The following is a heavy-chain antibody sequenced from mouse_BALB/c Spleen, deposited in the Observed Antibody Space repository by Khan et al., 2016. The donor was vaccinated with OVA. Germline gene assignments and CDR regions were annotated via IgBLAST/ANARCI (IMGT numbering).Heavy chain of an antibody. Sequence: QVQLQQSGAELVRPGASVKLSCKTSGYIFTNYWIHWVKQRPGQGLEWIARIFPGTANTYYSEKLKDRATLTADKSSSTAYMQLSSLKSEDSAVYCCAREEALYYFEYWGQGTTLTGSS. D-gene: IGHD3-2*02. CDR3: AREEALYYFEY. CDR1: GYIFTNYW. V-gene: IGHV1S132*01. CDR2: IFPGTANT. J-gene: IGHJ2*01.